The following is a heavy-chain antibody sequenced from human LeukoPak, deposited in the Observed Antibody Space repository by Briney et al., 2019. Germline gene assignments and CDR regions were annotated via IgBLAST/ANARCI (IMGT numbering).Heavy chain of an antibody. CDR3: ARAGGTTSPIDY. Sequence: SETLSLNCTISSGSITTYYWSWIRQPPGKGLEWIGYVYNIGSTNYNPSLKSRVTISIDTSKKQTSLKLSSVTAADTAVYFCARAGGTTSPIDYWGQGTLVTVSS. CDR1: SGSITTYY. J-gene: IGHJ4*02. D-gene: IGHD4-17*01. V-gene: IGHV4-59*01. CDR2: VYNIGST.